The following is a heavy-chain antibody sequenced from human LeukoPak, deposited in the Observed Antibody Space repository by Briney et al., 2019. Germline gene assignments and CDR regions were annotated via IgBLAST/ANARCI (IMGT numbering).Heavy chain of an antibody. J-gene: IGHJ3*01. D-gene: IGHD3-22*01. CDR3: ARRPVDYSSSDHAFDV. Sequence: SETLSLTCTVSGGSISSSSYYWGWIRQPPEKELEWIGSICYSGSTYYNPSLKSRVTISVDTSKNQFSLKLISVTAADTAVYYCARRPVDYSSSDHAFDVWGPGAMVTVSS. CDR1: GGSISSSSYY. V-gene: IGHV4-39*07. CDR2: ICYSGST.